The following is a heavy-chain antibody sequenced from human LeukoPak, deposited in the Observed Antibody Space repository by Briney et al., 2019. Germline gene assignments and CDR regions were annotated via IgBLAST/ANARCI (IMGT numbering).Heavy chain of an antibody. D-gene: IGHD4-17*01. V-gene: IGHV3-23*01. CDR3: AKVHYGDYSLDY. Sequence: GGSLRLSCAASGFTFSSYAMSWVRQAPGKGLEWVSAISGSGGSTYYADSVKGRFTISRGNSKNTLYLQMNSLRAEDTAVYYCAKVHYGDYSLDYWGQGTLVTVSS. J-gene: IGHJ4*02. CDR2: ISGSGGST. CDR1: GFTFSSYA.